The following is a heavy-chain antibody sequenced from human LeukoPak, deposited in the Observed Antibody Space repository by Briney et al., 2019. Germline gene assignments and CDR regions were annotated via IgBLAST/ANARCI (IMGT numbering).Heavy chain of an antibody. Sequence: PGRSLRLSCAASGFTFSSYAMHWVRQAPGKGLEWVAVISYDGSNKYYADSVKGRFTISRDNSKNTLYLQMNSLRAEDTAVYYCARDLRSSRSSSGHWGQGTLVTVSS. CDR2: ISYDGSNK. V-gene: IGHV3-30*04. D-gene: IGHD6-19*01. CDR3: ARDLRSSRSSSGH. J-gene: IGHJ4*02. CDR1: GFTFSSYA.